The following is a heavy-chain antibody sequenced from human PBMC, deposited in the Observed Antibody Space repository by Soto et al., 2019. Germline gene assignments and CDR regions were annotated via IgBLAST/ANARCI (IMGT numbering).Heavy chain of an antibody. CDR2: IDPSDSYT. CDR1: GYSFTSYL. V-gene: IGHV5-10-1*01. CDR3: ARLDCNGGSCYSGDY. D-gene: IGHD2-15*01. Sequence: VESLTISCHCSGYSFTSYLISLVRPLPGKGLEWMGRIDPSDSYTNYSPSFQGHVTISADKSISTAYLQWSSLKASDTAMFYCARLDCNGGSCYSGDYWGQGTRVNVSA. J-gene: IGHJ4*02.